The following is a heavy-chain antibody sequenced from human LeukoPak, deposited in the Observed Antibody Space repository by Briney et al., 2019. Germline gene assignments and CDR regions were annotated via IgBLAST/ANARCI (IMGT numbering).Heavy chain of an antibody. CDR3: ARSSQDSGWYSWYLDY. J-gene: IGHJ4*02. V-gene: IGHV4-30-2*01. CDR2: IYHSGST. D-gene: IGHD6-19*01. Sequence: SETLSLTCAVSGGSISSGGYSWSWVRQPPGKGLEWIVYIYHSGSTYYNPSLKSRVTISVDRSKNQFSLKLSSVTAADTAVYYCARSSQDSGWYSWYLDYWGQGTLVTVSS. CDR1: GGSISSGGYS.